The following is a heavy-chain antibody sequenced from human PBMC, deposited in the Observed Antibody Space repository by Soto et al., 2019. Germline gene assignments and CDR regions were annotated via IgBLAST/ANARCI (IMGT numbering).Heavy chain of an antibody. V-gene: IGHV4-59*01. CDR1: GGSISSYY. CDR3: ARDRRWLQSSADAFDI. CDR2: IYYSGST. J-gene: IGHJ3*02. D-gene: IGHD5-12*01. Sequence: SETLSLTCTVSGGSISSYYWSWIRQPPGKGLEWIGYIYYSGSTNYNPSLKSRVTISVDTSKNQFSLKLSSVTAADTAVYYCARDRRWLQSSADAFDIWGQGTMVTVSS.